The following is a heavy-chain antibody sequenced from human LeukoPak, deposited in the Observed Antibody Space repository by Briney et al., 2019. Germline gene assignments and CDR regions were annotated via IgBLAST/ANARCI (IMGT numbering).Heavy chain of an antibody. CDR1: GFTPSSYW. D-gene: IGHD2-2*01. Sequence: PGGSLRLSCAASGFTPSSYWMSWVRQAPGKGLEWVANIKEDGGETYYVDGVNSRFTISRENSKNTLYLQMNSLRAEDTAVYYCARDVRQLLPMRSPFDYWGKGTLVTVSS. V-gene: IGHV3-7*01. CDR3: ARDVRQLLPMRSPFDY. J-gene: IGHJ4*02. CDR2: IKEDGGET.